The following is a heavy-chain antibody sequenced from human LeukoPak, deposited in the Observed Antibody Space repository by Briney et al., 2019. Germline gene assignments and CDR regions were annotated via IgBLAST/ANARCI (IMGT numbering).Heavy chain of an antibody. CDR1: GGSITRSGYSY. Sequence: SQTLSLTCSVSGGSITRSGYSYWTWIRQHPGKGLEWIGITYYSGTAHYEMSLKSRVTISVDVSKNQFSLRLNSVTAADTAVYYCARGDDDYGNLDIWGQGTMVTVSS. CDR3: ARGDDDYGNLDI. CDR2: TYYSGTA. J-gene: IGHJ3*02. V-gene: IGHV4-31*03. D-gene: IGHD4-17*01.